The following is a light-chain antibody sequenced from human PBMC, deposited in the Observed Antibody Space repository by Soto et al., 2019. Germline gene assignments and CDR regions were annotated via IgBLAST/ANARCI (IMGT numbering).Light chain of an antibody. CDR2: GAT. V-gene: IGKV3-15*01. J-gene: IGKJ1*01. CDR1: QSVSSL. Sequence: EIVMSLSPHTLSVSRGERDTLSRRASQSVSSLLAWYQQKPGQAPRLLIHGATTRATGIPARFSGSGSGTEFTLTINSLQSEDFAVYYCQQYNNWPRTFGQGTKVAIK. CDR3: QQYNNWPRT.